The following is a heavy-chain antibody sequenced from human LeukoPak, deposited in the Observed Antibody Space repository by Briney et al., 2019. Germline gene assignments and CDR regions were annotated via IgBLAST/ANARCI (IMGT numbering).Heavy chain of an antibody. CDR3: AKTTVTSEEYFYYYMYV. D-gene: IGHD4-17*01. CDR1: GYTFTSYA. CDR2: IITYNGNT. J-gene: IGHJ6*03. V-gene: IGHV1-18*01. Sequence: GASVKVSCKTSGYTFTSYAISWVRQAPGQGLEWMGWIITYNGNTYYSQKLQGRVTMTTDTSTSTAYMELRSLRSDDTAVYFCAKTTVTSEEYFYYYMYVWGKGTTVTVSS.